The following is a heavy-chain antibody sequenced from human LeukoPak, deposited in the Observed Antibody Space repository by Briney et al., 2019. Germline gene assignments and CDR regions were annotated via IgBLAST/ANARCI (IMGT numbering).Heavy chain of an antibody. V-gene: IGHV4-59*02. J-gene: IGHJ5*02. CDR1: GASVTDYY. Sequence: TSETLSLTCTVSGASVTDYYWSWIRQSPGKGLEWISYIHHSGNSDYNPSPRSRVTTSLDTSKNQFSLNLISVTAADTAVYYCTRGHWGLQSWSQGTLVTVSS. D-gene: IGHD7-27*01. CDR3: TRGHWGLQS. CDR2: IHHSGNS.